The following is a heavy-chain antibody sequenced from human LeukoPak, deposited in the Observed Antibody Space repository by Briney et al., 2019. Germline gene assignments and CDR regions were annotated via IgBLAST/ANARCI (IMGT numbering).Heavy chain of an antibody. Sequence: GASVKVSCKASGYTFTSYYMHWVRQAPGQGLEWMRIINPSGGSTSYAQKFQGRVTMTRDMSTSTVYMELSSLRSEDTAVYYCARRRYDILKPYYYYYYYMDVWGKGTTVTVSS. CDR1: GYTFTSYY. CDR2: INPSGGST. J-gene: IGHJ6*03. V-gene: IGHV1-46*01. CDR3: ARRRYDILKPYYYYYYYMDV. D-gene: IGHD3-9*01.